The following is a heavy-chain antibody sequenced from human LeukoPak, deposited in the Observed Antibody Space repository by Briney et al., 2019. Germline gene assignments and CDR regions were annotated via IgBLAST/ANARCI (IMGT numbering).Heavy chain of an antibody. CDR2: LRGDGET. Sequence: GGSLRLSCVASGFIFRDYAMSWVRQAPAGGLEWVSSLRGDGETFYTDSVKGRFTLSRDHSRNTVYLQLNNLRVEDTAVYYCAKASWVSSADAVLWGQGTLVNVS. J-gene: IGHJ4*02. CDR1: GFIFRDYA. V-gene: IGHV3-23*01. D-gene: IGHD3-16*01. CDR3: AKASWVSSADAVL.